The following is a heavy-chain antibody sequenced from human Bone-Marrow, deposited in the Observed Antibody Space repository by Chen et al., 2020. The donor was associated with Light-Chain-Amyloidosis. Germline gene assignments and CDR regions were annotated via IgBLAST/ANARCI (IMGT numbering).Heavy chain of an antibody. CDR3: AKEQGLSVPY. Sequence: QVQLVESGGGVVQPGRSLRLSCAASGFTLSSYGIHWVRQAPCKGLEWVACISYDGSNKYYADSVKGRFTISRDNSKNTLYLQMNSLRAEDTAVYYCAKEQGLSVPYWGQGTLVTVSS. CDR1: GFTLSSYG. V-gene: IGHV3-30*18. D-gene: IGHD6-19*01. CDR2: ISYDGSNK. J-gene: IGHJ4*02.